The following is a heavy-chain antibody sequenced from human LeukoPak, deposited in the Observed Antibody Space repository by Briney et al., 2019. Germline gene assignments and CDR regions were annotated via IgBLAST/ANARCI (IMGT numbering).Heavy chain of an antibody. D-gene: IGHD2-15*01. J-gene: IGHJ4*02. CDR1: GYSISSGYY. CDR2: IYHSGKS. Sequence: SETLSLTCSVSGYSISSGYYWDWIRQPPGKGLEWIASIYHSGKSYYNPSLESRVTISVDTSKNQISLKVSSVTAADTAVYYCARTVVAATDLDYWGQGTLVTVSS. CDR3: ARTVVAATDLDY. V-gene: IGHV4-38-2*02.